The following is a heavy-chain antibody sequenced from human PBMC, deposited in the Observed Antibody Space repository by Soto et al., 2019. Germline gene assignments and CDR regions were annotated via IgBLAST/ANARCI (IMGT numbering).Heavy chain of an antibody. Sequence: PSEPQSLPWTVSGGSISSGGYYWSWIRQHPGKGLEWIGYIYYSGSTYYNPSLKSRVTISVDKSKNQFSLKLSSVTAADTAVYYCARAGGKGYSFNWYFDLWGRGTLVTVSS. V-gene: IGHV4-31*02. J-gene: IGHJ2*01. CDR3: ARAGGKGYSFNWYFDL. CDR1: GGSISSGGYY. D-gene: IGHD6-13*01. CDR2: IYYSGST.